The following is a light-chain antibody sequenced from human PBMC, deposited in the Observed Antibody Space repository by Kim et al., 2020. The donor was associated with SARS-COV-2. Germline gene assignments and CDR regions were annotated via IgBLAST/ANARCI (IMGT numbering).Light chain of an antibody. V-gene: IGLV3-1*01. CDR3: QAWDSSSWV. Sequence: VAPGQTASITCSGDKLGDKYACWYQQKPGQSPVLVIYQDSKLPSGIPERFSGSNSGNTATLTISGTQAMDEADYYCQAWDSSSWVFGGGTKLTVL. CDR2: QDS. CDR1: KLGDKY. J-gene: IGLJ3*02.